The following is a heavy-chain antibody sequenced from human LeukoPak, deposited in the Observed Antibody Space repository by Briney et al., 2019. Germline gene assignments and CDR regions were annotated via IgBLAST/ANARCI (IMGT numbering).Heavy chain of an antibody. CDR2: IYPGDSDT. D-gene: IGHD3-22*01. CDR3: ARPHYYDSIGYYFDY. CDR1: GYSFTTYW. Sequence: GESLKISCKGSGYSFTTYWIGWVRQMPGKGLEWMGIIYPGDSDTRYSPSFQGQVTISAAKSISTAYLQWSSLKASDTAMYYCARPHYYDSIGYYFDYWGQGTLVTVSS. J-gene: IGHJ4*02. V-gene: IGHV5-51*01.